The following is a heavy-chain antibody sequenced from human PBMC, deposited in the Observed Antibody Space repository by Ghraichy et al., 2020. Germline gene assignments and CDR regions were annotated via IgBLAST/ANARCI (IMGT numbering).Heavy chain of an antibody. CDR1: GFTFSSYW. CDR2: IKQDGSEK. Sequence: GGSLRLSCAASGFTFSSYWMSWVRQAPGKGLEWVANIKQDGSEKYYVDSVKGRFTISRDNAKNSLYLQMNSLRAEDTAVYYCARAGYCGGDCYPQPFDYWGQGTLVTVSS. J-gene: IGHJ4*02. CDR3: ARAGYCGGDCYPQPFDY. D-gene: IGHD2-21*02. V-gene: IGHV3-7*01.